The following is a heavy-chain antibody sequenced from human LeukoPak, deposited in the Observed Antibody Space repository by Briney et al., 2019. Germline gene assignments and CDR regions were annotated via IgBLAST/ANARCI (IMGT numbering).Heavy chain of an antibody. CDR2: ISGSGGST. D-gene: IGHD3-16*01. V-gene: IGHV3-23*01. Sequence: HAGGSLRLSCAASGFTFSSYAMSWVRQAPGKGLEWVSAISGSGGSTYYADSVKGRFTISRDNSKNTLYLQMNSLRAEDTAVYYCAKVSVWGSSPYYFDYWGQGTLVTVSS. CDR1: GFTFSSYA. J-gene: IGHJ4*02. CDR3: AKVSVWGSSPYYFDY.